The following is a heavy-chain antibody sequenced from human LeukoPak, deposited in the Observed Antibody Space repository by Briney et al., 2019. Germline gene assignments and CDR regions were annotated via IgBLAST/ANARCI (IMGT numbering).Heavy chain of an antibody. V-gene: IGHV3-48*04. CDR3: AKDRETGWSGSDAFDI. Sequence: GGSLRLSCAASGFTFGPYTMNWVRQAPGKGLEWVSYISSSSDTIYYADSVKGRFTISRDNAKNSLYLQMNSLRAEDTAVYYCAKDRETGWSGSDAFDIWGQGTMVTVSS. CDR2: ISSSSDTI. D-gene: IGHD3-3*01. CDR1: GFTFGPYT. J-gene: IGHJ3*02.